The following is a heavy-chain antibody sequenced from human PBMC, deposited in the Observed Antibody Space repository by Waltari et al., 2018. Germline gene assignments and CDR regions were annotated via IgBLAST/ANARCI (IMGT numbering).Heavy chain of an antibody. CDR1: GFTFSAYS. CDR2: ISRTGTI. V-gene: IGHV3-48*04. D-gene: IGHD2-8*01. CDR3: VRDPDALDY. J-gene: IGHJ4*02. Sequence: EVQLVESGGGLVQPGGSLRLSCAASGFTFSAYSMNWVRQAPGKGLEWVSYISRTGTIYYADSVKGRFTISRDNAKSSLFLQMYSLRAEDTAVYYCVRDPDALDYWGQGTLVTVSS.